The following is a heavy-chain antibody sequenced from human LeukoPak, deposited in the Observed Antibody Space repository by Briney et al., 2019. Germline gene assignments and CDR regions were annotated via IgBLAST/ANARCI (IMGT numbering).Heavy chain of an antibody. D-gene: IGHD1-14*01. J-gene: IGHJ4*02. CDR3: ARGRSAPEFDY. V-gene: IGHV4-39*07. CDR2: MYYSGST. CDR1: GGSISSSSYY. Sequence: PSETLSLTCTVSGGSISSSSYYWGWIRQPPGKGLEWIGSMYYSGSTYYNPSLKSRVTISVDKSKNQFSLKLSSVTAADTAVYYCARGRSAPEFDYWGQGTLVTVSS.